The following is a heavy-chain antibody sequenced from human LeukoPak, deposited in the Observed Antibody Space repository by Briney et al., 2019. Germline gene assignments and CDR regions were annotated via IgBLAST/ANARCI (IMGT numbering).Heavy chain of an antibody. J-gene: IGHJ4*02. D-gene: IGHD6-13*01. CDR1: GFTFSSYS. V-gene: IGHV3-21*01. Sequence: GGSLRLSCAASGFTFSSYSMNWVRQAPGKGLEWVSSISSSSSYIYYADSVKGRFTISRDNAKNSLYLQMNSLRAEDTAVYYCARGFSSSWYGYFDYWGQGTLVTVSS. CDR3: ARGFSSSWYGYFDY. CDR2: ISSSSSYI.